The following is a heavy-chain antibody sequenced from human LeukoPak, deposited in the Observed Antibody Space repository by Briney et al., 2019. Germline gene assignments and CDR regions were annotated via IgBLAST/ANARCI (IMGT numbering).Heavy chain of an antibody. CDR2: INPDGSRT. CDR1: ASTFSNYW. Sequence: GGSLRLSCAASASTFSNYWMHWVRQAPGKGLVWVSRINPDGSRTNYADSVAGRFTISRDNAKNTLYLQMNSLRVEDTAVYYCSWDHTGKEDIWGQGTMVSVSS. D-gene: IGHD1-26*01. V-gene: IGHV3-74*01. CDR3: SWDHTGKEDI. J-gene: IGHJ3*02.